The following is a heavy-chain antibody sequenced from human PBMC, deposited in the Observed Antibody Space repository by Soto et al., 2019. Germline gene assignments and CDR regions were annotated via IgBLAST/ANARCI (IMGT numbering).Heavy chain of an antibody. V-gene: IGHV1-69*13. J-gene: IGHJ5*02. CDR3: ARDPSTINKLIGVWFDP. Sequence: SVKVSCKASGDTFGRFTINWVRQAPGQGLEWMGGIKPISDITNYAQRFQGRVTFTADASTSTVYLELSSLRSEDTAMYYCARDPSTINKLIGVWFDPWVQGTLVTVSS. CDR1: GDTFGRFT. CDR2: IKPISDIT. D-gene: IGHD4-4*01.